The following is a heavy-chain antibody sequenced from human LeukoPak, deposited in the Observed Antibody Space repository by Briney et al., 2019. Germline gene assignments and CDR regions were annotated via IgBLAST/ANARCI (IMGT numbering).Heavy chain of an antibody. V-gene: IGHV4-59*01. CDR1: GGSISRYH. CDR3: VRTISDGSGDY. CDR2: IWYSGTT. J-gene: IGHJ4*02. Sequence: SETLSLTCTVSGGSISRYHWSWIRQPPEKGLEWIGYIWYSGTTNYKPSLKSRVTMSVDTSKNHFSLRLSSVTAADTAIYYCVRTISDGSGDYWGQGILVTVSA. D-gene: IGHD3-10*01.